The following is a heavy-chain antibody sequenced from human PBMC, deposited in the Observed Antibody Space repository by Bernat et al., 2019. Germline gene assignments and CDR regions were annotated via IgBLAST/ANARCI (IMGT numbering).Heavy chain of an antibody. CDR3: AREGSSGWYVGSYYYYGMDV. Sequence: QVQLVEAGGGVVQPGGSLRLPCAASGFTFSSFAMHWVRPAPGKGPEGVAVISYDGSNKYYADSVKGRFTISRDNSKNTLYLQMNSLRAEDTAVYYCAREGSSGWYVGSYYYYGMDVWGQGTTVTVSS. CDR1: GFTFSSFA. CDR2: ISYDGSNK. J-gene: IGHJ6*02. D-gene: IGHD6-19*01. V-gene: IGHV3-30-3*01.